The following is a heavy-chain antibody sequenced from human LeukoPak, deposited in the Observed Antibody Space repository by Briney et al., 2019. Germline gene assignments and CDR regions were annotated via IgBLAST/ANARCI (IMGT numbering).Heavy chain of an antibody. V-gene: IGHV1-2*02. Sequence: ASVKVSCKASGYTFSGYYMHWIRQAPGQGLEWMGWISPKSGDTKYAQKLQGRVTMTRDTSMSTAYMELERLSSDDTALYYCARGATLIQVIILPENYYYMDVWGKGTTVTVSS. CDR1: GYTFSGYY. J-gene: IGHJ6*03. CDR3: ARGATLIQVIILPENYYYMDV. D-gene: IGHD3-22*01. CDR2: ISPKSGDT.